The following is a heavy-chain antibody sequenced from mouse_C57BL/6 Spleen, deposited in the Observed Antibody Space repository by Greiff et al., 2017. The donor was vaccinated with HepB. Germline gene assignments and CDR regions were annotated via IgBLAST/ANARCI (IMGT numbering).Heavy chain of an antibody. CDR1: GYTFTDYY. V-gene: IGHV1-76*01. J-gene: IGHJ4*01. Sequence: QVQLKESGAELVRPGASVKLSCKASGYTFTDYYINWVKQRPGQGLEWIARIYPGSGNTYYNEKFKGKATLTAEKSSSTAYMQLSSLTSEDSAVYFCARSGIYYGNHYAMDYWGQGTSVTVSS. CDR2: IYPGSGNT. D-gene: IGHD2-1*01. CDR3: ARSGIYYGNHYAMDY.